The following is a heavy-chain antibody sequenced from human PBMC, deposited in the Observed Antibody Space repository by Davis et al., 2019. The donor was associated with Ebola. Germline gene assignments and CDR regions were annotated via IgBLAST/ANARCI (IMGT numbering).Heavy chain of an antibody. CDR3: ARTSIVGTTTTASDI. J-gene: IGHJ3*02. V-gene: IGHV1-18*01. Sequence: AASVKVSCKASGYTFHNYAISWVRQAPGQGLEWMGWISAYNGNTNYAQILQGRVTMTTDTSTGTAYMELRSLRSDDTAVYFCARTSIVGTTTTASDIWGQGTKVTVSS. D-gene: IGHD1-26*01. CDR1: GYTFHNYA. CDR2: ISAYNGNT.